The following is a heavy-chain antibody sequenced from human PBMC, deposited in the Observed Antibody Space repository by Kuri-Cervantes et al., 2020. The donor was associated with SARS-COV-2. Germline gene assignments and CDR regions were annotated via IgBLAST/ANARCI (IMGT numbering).Heavy chain of an antibody. CDR1: GYTFTSYA. V-gene: IGHV1-3*01. J-gene: IGHJ4*02. Sequence: ASVKVSCKASGYTFTSYAMHWVRQAPGQRLEWMGWINAGNGNTKYSQKFQGRVTITRDTSASTAYMELSSLRSEDTAVYDCARDHFIAAERYFDYWGQGTLVTVSS. CDR3: ARDHFIAAERYFDY. CDR2: INAGNGNT. D-gene: IGHD6-6*01.